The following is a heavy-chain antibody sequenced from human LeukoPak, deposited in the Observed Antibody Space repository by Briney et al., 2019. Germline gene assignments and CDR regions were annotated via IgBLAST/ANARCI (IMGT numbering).Heavy chain of an antibody. CDR3: AKYAPPTTVVTRFFDY. D-gene: IGHD4-23*01. CDR2: IGSDGGGI. J-gene: IGHJ4*02. Sequence: RTGGSLRLPCAASGFSFSNYAMTWVRQAPGKGLEWVSVIGSDGGGIQYADSVKGRFSISRDNSKNTLYLQMNSLRVEDTAVYYCAKYAPPTTVVTRFFDYWGQGTLVTVSS. V-gene: IGHV3-23*01. CDR1: GFSFSNYA.